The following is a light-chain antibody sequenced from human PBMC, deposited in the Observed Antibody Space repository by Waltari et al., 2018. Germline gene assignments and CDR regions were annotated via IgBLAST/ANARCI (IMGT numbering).Light chain of an antibody. CDR2: ADT. CDR1: ALPKQY. V-gene: IGLV3-10*01. J-gene: IGLJ3*02. Sequence: SYDLTQPPSVSVSPGQTARITCSGDALPKQYVYWYQQTSGQAPGKVIDADTKRLAGVPVRFSGSSSGTMAPLTITGAPVEDEADYYCQSIDTINHWVFGGGTKVTVL. CDR3: QSIDTINHWV.